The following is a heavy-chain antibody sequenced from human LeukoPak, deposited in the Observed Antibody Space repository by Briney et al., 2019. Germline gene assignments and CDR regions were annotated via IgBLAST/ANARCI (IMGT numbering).Heavy chain of an antibody. Sequence: GGSLRLSCAASGFTSSSYSMNWVRHAPGKGLELVSSISSSSSSYIYYADSVKGRFTISRDNAKNSLYLQMNSLRAEDTAVYYCATISSGWLFDYWGQGTLVTVSS. CDR1: GFTSSSYS. D-gene: IGHD6-19*01. CDR3: ATISSGWLFDY. CDR2: ISSSSSSYI. V-gene: IGHV3-21*01. J-gene: IGHJ4*02.